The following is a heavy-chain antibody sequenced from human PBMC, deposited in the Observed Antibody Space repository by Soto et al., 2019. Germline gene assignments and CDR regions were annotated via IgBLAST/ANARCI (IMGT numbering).Heavy chain of an antibody. Sequence: QVQLVQSGAEVKKPGASVKVSCKASGNTFTSYSVYWVRQAPGQGLEWTGWINAGNGNTRYSQKFQDRVTITRDTSASTVYMELSSLRSEDTAVYYCARDRYSSSWYVGAFDYWGQGTLVTVSS. CDR3: ARDRYSSSWYVGAFDY. V-gene: IGHV1-3*01. CDR1: GNTFTSYS. D-gene: IGHD6-13*01. CDR2: INAGNGNT. J-gene: IGHJ4*02.